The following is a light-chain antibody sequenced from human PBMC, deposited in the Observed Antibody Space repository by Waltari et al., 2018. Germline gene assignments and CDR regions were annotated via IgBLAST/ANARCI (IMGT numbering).Light chain of an antibody. CDR2: DDV. Sequence: QSALTQPASVSVSPGQSITVPCTGTSSDVGSYNYVFWYQQQPGQAPKPIINDDVKRPSGVSDRFSGSKSGNTASLTISGLQAEDEADYYCSSRRSGSTLVFGGGTKVTVL. CDR3: SSRRSGSTLV. J-gene: IGLJ3*02. CDR1: SSDVGSYNY. V-gene: IGLV2-14*03.